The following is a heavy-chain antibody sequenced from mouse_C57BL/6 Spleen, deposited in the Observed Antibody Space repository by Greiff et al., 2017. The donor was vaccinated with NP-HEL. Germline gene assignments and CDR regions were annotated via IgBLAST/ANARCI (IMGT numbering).Heavy chain of an antibody. V-gene: IGHV1-50*01. CDR2: IDPSDSYT. CDR1: GYTFTSYW. Sequence: QVQLQQPGAELVKPGASVKLSCKASGYTFTSYWMQWVKQRPGQGLEWIGEIDPSDSYTNYNQKFKGKATLTVDTSSSTAYMQLSSLTSEDSAVYYCARVITTVVKDAMDYWGQGTSVTVSS. D-gene: IGHD1-1*01. J-gene: IGHJ4*01. CDR3: ARVITTVVKDAMDY.